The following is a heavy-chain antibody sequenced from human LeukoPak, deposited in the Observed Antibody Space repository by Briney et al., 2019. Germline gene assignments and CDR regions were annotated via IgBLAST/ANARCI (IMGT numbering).Heavy chain of an antibody. V-gene: IGHV4-34*01. Sequence: KPSETLSLTCAVYGGSFSGYYWSWIRQPPGKGLEWIGEINHSGSTNYNPSLKSRVTISVDTPKNQFSLKLSSVTAADTAVYYCARGRGGSSFIYWGQGTLVTVSS. CDR3: ARGRGGSSFIY. J-gene: IGHJ4*02. CDR2: INHSGST. CDR1: GGSFSGYY. D-gene: IGHD1-26*01.